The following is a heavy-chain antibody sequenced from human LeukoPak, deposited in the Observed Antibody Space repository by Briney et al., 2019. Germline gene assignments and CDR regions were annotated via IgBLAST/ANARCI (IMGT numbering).Heavy chain of an antibody. V-gene: IGHV1-2*02. J-gene: IGHJ5*02. CDR2: INPISGGT. D-gene: IGHD4-17*01. CDR3: ARVRDYGEYNWFDP. Sequence: ASVKVSCKASGYTFTDYFMHWVRQAPGQGLEWMGWINPISGGTNYAQKFEARITMTRDTSISTGYMELSRLRSDDTAVYYCARVRDYGEYNWFDPWGQGTLVTVFS. CDR1: GYTFTDYF.